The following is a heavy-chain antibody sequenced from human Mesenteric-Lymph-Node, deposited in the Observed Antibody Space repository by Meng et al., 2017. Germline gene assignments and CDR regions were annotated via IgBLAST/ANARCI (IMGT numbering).Heavy chain of an antibody. D-gene: IGHD4/OR15-4a*01. CDR2: IYNHGGS. Sequence: LQRQKERPGLGGPSKPPALTCTTSGGSSRYISDYWCRCLRPPGEDLVGSSGIYNHGGSNYNPPLKKRGTISSDTTKNKYFLMLMTVVAAAAAVEYCAVADLWCVETSNNWFDPWGQGTLVTVSS. J-gene: IGHJ5*02. CDR1: GGSSRYISDY. V-gene: IGHV4-39*07. CDR3: AVADLWCVETSNNWFDP.